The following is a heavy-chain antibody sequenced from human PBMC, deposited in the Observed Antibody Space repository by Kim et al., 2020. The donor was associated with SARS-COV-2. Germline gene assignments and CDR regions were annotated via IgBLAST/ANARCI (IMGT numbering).Heavy chain of an antibody. CDR3: ARYSFDAFDI. V-gene: IGHV3-48*03. J-gene: IGHJ3*02. CDR1: GFTFSSYE. Sequence: GGSLRLSCAASGFTFSSYEMSWVRQAPGKGLEWVSYITSSGSSIYYADSVKGRLTISRDNAENSLYLQMNSLRAEDTAVYYCARYSFDAFDIWGQGTMVTVSS. D-gene: IGHD4-4*01. CDR2: ITSSGSSI.